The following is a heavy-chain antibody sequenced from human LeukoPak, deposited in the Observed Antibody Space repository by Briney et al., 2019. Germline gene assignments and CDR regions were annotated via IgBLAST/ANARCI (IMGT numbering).Heavy chain of an antibody. J-gene: IGHJ4*02. Sequence: PGGSLRLSCAASGFTFSSYSMNWVRQAPGKGLEWVSSISSSSSYIYYADSVKDRFTISRDNAKNSLYLQMNSLRAEDTAVYYCARWTDTAMITYWGQGTLVTVSS. D-gene: IGHD5-18*01. V-gene: IGHV3-21*01. CDR2: ISSSSSYI. CDR1: GFTFSSYS. CDR3: ARWTDTAMITY.